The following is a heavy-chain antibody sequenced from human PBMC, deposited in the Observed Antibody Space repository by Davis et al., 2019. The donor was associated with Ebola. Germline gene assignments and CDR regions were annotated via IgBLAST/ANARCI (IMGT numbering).Heavy chain of an antibody. J-gene: IGHJ3*01. Sequence: SETLSLTCTVSTASMSAYHWRWMRQSPGKALEYIGETFYTGETNYNPSLESRAIISADTSQNRFYLRLTSVTAADTAMYYCASLSPYCTRANCYDAFDFWGQGTMLTVSS. CDR2: TFYTGET. CDR3: ASLSPYCTRANCYDAFDF. CDR1: TASMSAYH. V-gene: IGHV4-59*08. D-gene: IGHD2-8*02.